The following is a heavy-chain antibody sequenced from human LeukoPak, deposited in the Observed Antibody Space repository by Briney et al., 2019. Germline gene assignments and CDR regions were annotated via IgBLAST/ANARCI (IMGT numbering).Heavy chain of an antibody. J-gene: IGHJ3*01. Sequence: LRLSCAASGFTFSSYWMSWFRQPPGKGLEWIGYFSASGNTKYSPSLKSRVIISRDTSKNQVSLRLTPVAAADTAVYYCAKWTGSGFDVWGQGTMVTVSS. CDR2: FSASGNT. V-gene: IGHV4-59*03. CDR3: AKWTGSGFDV. D-gene: IGHD3/OR15-3a*01. CDR1: GFTFSSYW.